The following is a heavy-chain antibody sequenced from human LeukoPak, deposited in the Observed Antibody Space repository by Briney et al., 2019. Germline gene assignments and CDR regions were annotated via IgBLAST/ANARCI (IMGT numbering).Heavy chain of an antibody. Sequence: SETLSLTCTVSGGSISSYYWSWIRQPPGKGLEWIGYIFYSGSTNYNPSLKGRVTISVDTSKNQFSLKLSSVTAADTAVYYCARGGYTGSSTDYWGQGTLVTVSS. CDR2: IFYSGST. CDR1: GGSISSYY. J-gene: IGHJ4*02. CDR3: ARGGYTGSSTDY. V-gene: IGHV4-59*01. D-gene: IGHD1-26*01.